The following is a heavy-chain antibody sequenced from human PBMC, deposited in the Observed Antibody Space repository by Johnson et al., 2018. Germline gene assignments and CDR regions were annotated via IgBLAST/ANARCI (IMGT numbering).Heavy chain of an antibody. D-gene: IGHD1-26*01. CDR2: ISGSGGST. Sequence: VQLVESGGGLVQPGGSLRLSCAASGFTFSSYAMSWVRQAPGKGLEWVSAISGSGGSTYYADSVKGRFTISRDNTKNTLYLQMNSLRAEDTAVYYWAKSKVGATEYFQHWGQGTLVTVSS. V-gene: IGHV3-23*04. CDR3: AKSKVGATEYFQH. CDR1: GFTFSSYA. J-gene: IGHJ1*01.